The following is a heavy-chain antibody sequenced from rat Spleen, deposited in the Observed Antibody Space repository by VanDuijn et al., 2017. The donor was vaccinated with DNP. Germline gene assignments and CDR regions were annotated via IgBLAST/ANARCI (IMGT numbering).Heavy chain of an antibody. CDR3: LKHLDA. J-gene: IGHJ4*01. CDR2: IKTGGGST. V-gene: IGHV5-58*01. Sequence: EVQLVETGGGLVQPGGSLKLPGVPSGFTFSNYWMYWIRQAPGKGLECVASIKTGGGSTYYPDSVKGRLTISRDNAENTVYLQMNSLRSEDTANYYCLKHLDAWGQGTSVTVSS. CDR1: GFTFSNYW.